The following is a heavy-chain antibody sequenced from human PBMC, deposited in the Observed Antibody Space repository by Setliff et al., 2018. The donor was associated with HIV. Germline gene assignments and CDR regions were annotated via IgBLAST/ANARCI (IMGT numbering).Heavy chain of an antibody. V-gene: IGHV1-18*01. Sequence: ASVKVSCKSSGYTFTKYGITWVRQAPGQGLEWMGWISANNGSSYFAQKLQDRVTMTSDTSTSTAYMEPRSLRSDDTAVYYRARVRERVTIFGVVRDFDSWGQGTLVTVS. J-gene: IGHJ4*02. CDR3: ARVRERVTIFGVVRDFDS. D-gene: IGHD3-3*01. CDR2: ISANNGSS. CDR1: GYTFTKYG.